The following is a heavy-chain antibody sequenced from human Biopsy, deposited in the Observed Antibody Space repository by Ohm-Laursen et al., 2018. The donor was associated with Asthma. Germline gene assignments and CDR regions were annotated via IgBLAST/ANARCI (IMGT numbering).Heavy chain of an antibody. CDR2: INEDGSEQ. CDR3: ARKTYYYSATYGWFDA. D-gene: IGHD4/OR15-4a*01. CDR1: GFTFSSSW. Sequence: SLRLSCAASGFTFSSSWMTWVRQAPGKRLEWVANINEDGSEQHYVGSVKGRFTISRDNAKNSLYLQMDSLRAEDPAVYFCARKTYYYSATYGWFDAWGQGTLVTVSS. V-gene: IGHV3-7*05. J-gene: IGHJ5*02.